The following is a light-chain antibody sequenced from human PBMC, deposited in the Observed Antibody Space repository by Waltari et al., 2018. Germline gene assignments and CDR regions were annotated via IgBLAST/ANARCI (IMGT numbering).Light chain of an antibody. Sequence: EIVLTQSPATLSLSPGERATLSCRASQSVNSYLGWYQQKPGQPPRLLIYEASKRATGIPARFSGSGSGTDFTLTISSLEPEDFAVYYCQHRRSWPLTFGGGTKVEIK. CDR2: EAS. V-gene: IGKV3-11*01. J-gene: IGKJ4*01. CDR3: QHRRSWPLT. CDR1: QSVNSY.